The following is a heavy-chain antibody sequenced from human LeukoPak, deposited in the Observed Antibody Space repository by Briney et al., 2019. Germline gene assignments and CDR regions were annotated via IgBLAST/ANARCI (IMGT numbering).Heavy chain of an antibody. CDR2: ISSSSSYI. Sequence: GGSLRLSCAASGFTFSSYSMNWVRQAPGKGLECVSSISSSSSYIYYADSVKGRFTISRDNAKNSLYLQMNSLRAEDTAVYYCARDIGAAADWFDPWGQGTLVTVSS. D-gene: IGHD6-13*01. J-gene: IGHJ5*02. CDR1: GFTFSSYS. CDR3: ARDIGAAADWFDP. V-gene: IGHV3-21*01.